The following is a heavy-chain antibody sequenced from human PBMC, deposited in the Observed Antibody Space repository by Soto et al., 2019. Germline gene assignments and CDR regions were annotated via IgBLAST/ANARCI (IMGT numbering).Heavy chain of an antibody. CDR3: ATFMAVTGSDY. J-gene: IGHJ4*02. Sequence: EVQLVETGGGLIQPGGSQRLSCAASGFSVSSDYMHWVRQAPGKGLEWISVIYSSGSTHYADSVRGRFTISRDDSKNMVYLQMSNLRVEDTAVYYCATFMAVTGSDYWGQGTRVTVSS. D-gene: IGHD6-19*01. V-gene: IGHV3-53*02. CDR2: IYSSGST. CDR1: GFSVSSDY.